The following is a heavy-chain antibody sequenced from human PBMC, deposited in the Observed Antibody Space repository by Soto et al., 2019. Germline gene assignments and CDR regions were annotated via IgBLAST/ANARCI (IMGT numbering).Heavy chain of an antibody. CDR2: IKQDGSEK. Sequence: GGSLRLSCAASGFTFSSYWMSWVRQAPGKGLEWVANIKQDGSEKYYVDSVKGRFTISRDNAKNSLYLQMNSLRAEDTAVYYCARDRVDYVWGGYRALDHCGQGTLVIVS. V-gene: IGHV3-7*01. D-gene: IGHD3-16*02. CDR1: GFTFSSYW. J-gene: IGHJ1*01. CDR3: ARDRVDYVWGGYRALDH.